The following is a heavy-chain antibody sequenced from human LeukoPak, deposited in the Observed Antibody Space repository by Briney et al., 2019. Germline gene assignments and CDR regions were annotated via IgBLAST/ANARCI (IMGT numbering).Heavy chain of an antibody. CDR2: INHSGST. V-gene: IGHV4-34*01. Sequence: SETLSLTCAVYGGSFSGYYWSWIRQPPGKGLEWIGKINHSGSTNYNPSLKSRVTISVDTSKNQFSLKLSSVTAADTAVYYCARFEDYGDYGSDAFDIWGQGTMVTVSS. D-gene: IGHD4-17*01. CDR3: ARFEDYGDYGSDAFDI. J-gene: IGHJ3*02. CDR1: GGSFSGYY.